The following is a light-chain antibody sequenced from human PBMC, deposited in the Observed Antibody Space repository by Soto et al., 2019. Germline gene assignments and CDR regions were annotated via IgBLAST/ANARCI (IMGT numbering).Light chain of an antibody. CDR1: SSDVGGYNY. CDR3: SSYTSSSTLYV. CDR2: DVS. Sequence: QSVLTQPASVSGSPGQSITISCTGTSSDVGGYNYVSWYQQHPGKAPKLMIYDVSNRPSGVSNRFSGSKSGNTASLTISGLQAEDEADYYSSSYTSSSTLYVFGTGTQLTVL. V-gene: IGLV2-14*01. J-gene: IGLJ1*01.